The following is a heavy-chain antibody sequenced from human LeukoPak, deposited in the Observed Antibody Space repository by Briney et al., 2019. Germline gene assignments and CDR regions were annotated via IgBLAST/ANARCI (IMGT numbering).Heavy chain of an antibody. J-gene: IGHJ4*02. CDR1: GLTFSVYW. CDR3: VRDSPTGYYTDH. V-gene: IGHV3-74*01. D-gene: IGHD3/OR15-3a*01. Sequence: GGSLKLSCAASGLTFSVYWMHWVRQAPGKGLVWVSRISSDGSSTTYADSVKGRFTISRDDAKNTVYLQMNSLRAEDTAVYYCVRDSPTGYYTDHWGQGTLVTVSS. CDR2: ISSDGSST.